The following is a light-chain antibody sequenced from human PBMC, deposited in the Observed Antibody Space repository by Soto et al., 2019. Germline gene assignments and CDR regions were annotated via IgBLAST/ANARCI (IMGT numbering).Light chain of an antibody. CDR1: HNDIGTYDY. Sequence: QSVLTQPTSVSGSPGQSITISCTGNHNDIGTYDYVSWYQQHPGRAPRLLIYGVTTRPSGISDSFSASKSGITASLTISGLQPEDEADYYCSSLTSDRIYVFGPGTKVTVL. CDR3: SSLTSDRIYV. V-gene: IGLV2-14*03. CDR2: GVT. J-gene: IGLJ1*01.